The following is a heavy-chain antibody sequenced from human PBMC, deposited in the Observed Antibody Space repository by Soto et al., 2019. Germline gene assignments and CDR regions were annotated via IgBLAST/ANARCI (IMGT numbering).Heavy chain of an antibody. CDR1: GGSISSGGYS. V-gene: IGHV4-30-2*01. J-gene: IGHJ5*02. Sequence: QLQLQESGSGLVKPSQTLSLTCAVSGGSISSGGYSWSWVRQPPGKGLEWIGYIYHSGSTYYNPSPXRXITISVDRSKNQFSLKLSSVTAADTAVYYCASVPSPWGQGTLVTVSS. D-gene: IGHD6-6*01. CDR2: IYHSGST. CDR3: ASVPSP.